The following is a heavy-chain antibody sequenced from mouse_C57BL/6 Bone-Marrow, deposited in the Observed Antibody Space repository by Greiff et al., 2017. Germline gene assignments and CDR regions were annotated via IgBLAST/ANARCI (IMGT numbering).Heavy chain of an antibody. CDR3: ARDDGSSSFAY. Sequence: EVNVVESEGGLVQPGSSMKLSCTASGFTFSDYYMAWVRQVPEKGLEWVANINYDGSSTYYLDSLKSRFIIPRDNAKNILYLQMSSLKSEDTATYYCARDDGSSSFAYWGQGTLVTVSA. D-gene: IGHD1-1*01. CDR1: GFTFSDYY. V-gene: IGHV5-16*01. J-gene: IGHJ3*01. CDR2: INYDGSST.